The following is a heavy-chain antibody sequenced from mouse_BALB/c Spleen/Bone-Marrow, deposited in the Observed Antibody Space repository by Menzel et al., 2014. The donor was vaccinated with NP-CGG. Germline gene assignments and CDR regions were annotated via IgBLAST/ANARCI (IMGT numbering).Heavy chain of an antibody. CDR1: GYTFTSYW. J-gene: IGHJ4*01. CDR3: TRDAMDY. CDR2: IDPSDSYT. V-gene: IGHV1S127*01. Sequence: VQLQQSGAELVKPGASVKMSCKASGYTFTSYWMHWVRQRPGQGLEWIGVIDPSDSYTSYIQKFKGKATLTVDTSSSTAYMQLSSLTSEASAVYYCTRDAMDYWGQGTSVTSSS.